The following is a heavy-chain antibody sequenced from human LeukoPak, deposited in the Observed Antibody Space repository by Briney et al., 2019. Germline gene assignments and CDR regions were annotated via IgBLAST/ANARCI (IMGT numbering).Heavy chain of an antibody. CDR1: GFTFNRHW. J-gene: IGHJ5*02. CDR2: INQDESRM. V-gene: IGHV3-7*01. D-gene: IGHD3-16*01. CDR3: ARLLGEATIYDL. Sequence: GGSLRLSCAGSGFTFNRHWMSWVRQAPGKGLEWVASINQDESRMHYEDSVKGRFIISRDNAKNLLSLQMNSLRAEDTAMYYCARLLGEATIYDLWGQGTLVTVSS.